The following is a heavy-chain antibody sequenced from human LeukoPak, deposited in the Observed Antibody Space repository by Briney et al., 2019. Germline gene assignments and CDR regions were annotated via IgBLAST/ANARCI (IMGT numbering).Heavy chain of an antibody. Sequence: PGESLKISCKGSGYSFTSYWIGWVRQMPGKGLKYMGIIHPGDSDTRYSPSFQGQVTISVDRSSSTAYIQWSRLKASDTAMYYCATHPGGLQSGFDNWGQGTLVTVSS. CDR2: IHPGDSDT. J-gene: IGHJ4*02. CDR3: ATHPGGLQSGFDN. V-gene: IGHV5-51*01. CDR1: GYSFTSYW. D-gene: IGHD5-24*01.